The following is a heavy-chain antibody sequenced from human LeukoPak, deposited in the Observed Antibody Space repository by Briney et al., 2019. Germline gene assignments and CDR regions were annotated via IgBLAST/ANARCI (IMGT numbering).Heavy chain of an antibody. J-gene: IGHJ5*02. D-gene: IGHD3-10*01. CDR1: GGSISSGGYY. Sequence: TLSLTCTASGGSISSGGYYWSWSRQHQGRGLEWIVYIYYSGSTYYNPSQKSRVTITENTSKNQFSLTLSSVTAADTAVCYCARVGITMVRGVITWFDPWGQGTLVTVSS. CDR3: ARVGITMVRGVITWFDP. V-gene: IGHV4-31*03. CDR2: IYYSGST.